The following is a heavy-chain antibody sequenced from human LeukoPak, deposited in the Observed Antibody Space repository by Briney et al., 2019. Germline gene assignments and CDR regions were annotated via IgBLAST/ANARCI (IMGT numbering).Heavy chain of an antibody. CDR2: IYTSGST. J-gene: IGHJ6*03. CDR1: GGSFSGYY. V-gene: IGHV4-59*10. Sequence: SETLSLTCVVYGGSFSGYYWSWIRQPAGKGLEWIGRIYTSGSTNYNPSLKSRVTMSVDTSKKQFSLKLSSVTAADTAVYYCARVRGSSGSYEYYHYMDVWGKGTTVTISS. D-gene: IGHD1-26*01. CDR3: ARVRGSSGSYEYYHYMDV.